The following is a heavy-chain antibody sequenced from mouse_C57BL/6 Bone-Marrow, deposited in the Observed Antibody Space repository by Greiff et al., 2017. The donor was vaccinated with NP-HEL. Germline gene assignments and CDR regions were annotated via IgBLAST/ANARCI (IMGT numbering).Heavy chain of an antibody. J-gene: IGHJ4*01. CDR3: ALYCYYAMDY. D-gene: IGHD2-1*01. V-gene: IGHV1-66*01. CDR2: IYPGSGNT. Sequence: VQLQQSGPELVKPGASVKISCKASGYSFTSYYIHWVKQRPGQGLEWIGWIYPGSGNTKYNEKFKGKATLTADTSSSTAYMQLSSLTSEDSAVYYCALYCYYAMDYWGQGTSVTVSS. CDR1: GYSFTSYY.